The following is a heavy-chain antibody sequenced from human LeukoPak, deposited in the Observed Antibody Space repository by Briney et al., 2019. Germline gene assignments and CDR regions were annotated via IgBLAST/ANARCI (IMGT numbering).Heavy chain of an antibody. CDR3: ARMYSQEFDY. CDR2: ISSSSSYI. Sequence: GGSLRLSCAASGFTFSSYSMNWVRQAPGKGLEWVSSISSSSSYIYHADSVKGRFTISRDNAKNSLYLQMNSLRAEDTAVYYCARMYSQEFDYWGQGTLVTVSS. CDR1: GFTFSSYS. V-gene: IGHV3-21*01. J-gene: IGHJ4*02. D-gene: IGHD6-13*01.